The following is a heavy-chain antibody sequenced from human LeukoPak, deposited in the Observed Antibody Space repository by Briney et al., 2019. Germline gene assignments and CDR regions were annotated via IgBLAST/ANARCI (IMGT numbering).Heavy chain of an antibody. D-gene: IGHD3-22*01. CDR2: ISSSSSYI. CDR3: ARDSLTYYYDSSGVC. J-gene: IGHJ4*02. CDR1: GFTFSSYS. V-gene: IGHV3-21*01. Sequence: GGSLRLSCAASGFTFSSYSMNWVRQAPGKGLEWVSSISSSSSYIYYADSVKGRFTISRDNAKNSLYLQMNSLRAEDTAVYYCARDSLTYYYDSSGVCWGQGTLVTVSS.